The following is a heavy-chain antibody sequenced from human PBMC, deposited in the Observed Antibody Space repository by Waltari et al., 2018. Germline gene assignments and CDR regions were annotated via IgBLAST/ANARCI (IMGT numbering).Heavy chain of an antibody. Sequence: EVQLVESGGGLVQPGGSLRRSWAASGFTFSSYDMHWVRQVTGKRLEWVSAIDSAGHTSFADSVTGRFTISRENAKNSMYLQMNSLTAGDTAVYYCVKEGVPTPGNWYFDLWGRGTLVTVSS. CDR3: VKEGVPTPGNWYFDL. D-gene: IGHD1-1*01. J-gene: IGHJ2*01. V-gene: IGHV3-13*01. CDR2: IDSAGHT. CDR1: GFTFSSYD.